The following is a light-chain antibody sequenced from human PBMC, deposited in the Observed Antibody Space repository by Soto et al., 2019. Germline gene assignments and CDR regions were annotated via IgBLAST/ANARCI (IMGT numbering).Light chain of an antibody. CDR1: QTISSW. Sequence: DIPMTQSPSTLSGSVGDRVTITCRASQTISSWLAWYQQKPGKAPKLLIYKASTLKSGVPSRFSGSGSGTEFTLSISSLQPDDSATYYCQQYDSYPLTFGGGTKVDIK. J-gene: IGKJ4*01. CDR3: QQYDSYPLT. CDR2: KAS. V-gene: IGKV1-5*03.